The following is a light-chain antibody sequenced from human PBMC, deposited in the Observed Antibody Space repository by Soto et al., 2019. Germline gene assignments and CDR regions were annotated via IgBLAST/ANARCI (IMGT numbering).Light chain of an antibody. Sequence: EIVLTQSPGTLSLSPGERATLSCRASQSISNNYLAWYQQKPGQAPRLLIYGASSRATGIPDTFSGSGSGTDLTLTISRLEPEDFAVYYCQQYGTSPRTFGQGTKVEIK. V-gene: IGKV3-20*01. CDR1: QSISNNY. CDR2: GAS. CDR3: QQYGTSPRT. J-gene: IGKJ1*01.